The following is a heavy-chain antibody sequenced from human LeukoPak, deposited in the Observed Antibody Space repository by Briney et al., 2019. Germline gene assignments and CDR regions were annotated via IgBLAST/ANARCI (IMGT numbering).Heavy chain of an antibody. Sequence: GASVKVSCKASGYTFTSYAMNWVRQAPGQGLEWMGGIIPIFGTANYAQKFQGRVTITADESTSTAYMELSSLRSEDTAVYYCARVSRGSSWDAFDIWGQGTMVTVSS. CDR2: IIPIFGTA. CDR1: GYTFTSYA. J-gene: IGHJ3*02. V-gene: IGHV1-69*13. D-gene: IGHD6-13*01. CDR3: ARVSRGSSWDAFDI.